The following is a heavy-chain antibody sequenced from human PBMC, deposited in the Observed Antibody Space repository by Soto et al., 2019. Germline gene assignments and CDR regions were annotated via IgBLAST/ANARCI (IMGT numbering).Heavy chain of an antibody. D-gene: IGHD3-10*01. V-gene: IGHV1-69*01. CDR1: GGAFSSYA. J-gene: IGHJ2*01. Sequence: QVQLVQSGAEVKKPGSSVKVSCKASGGAFSSYAISWVRQAPEQGLEWMGGNLPLFNISNYSHKFQGRVTITADEPTRIAYLDLSSLTPEETCVYYCARRRLGYGSWYFDLWGRG. CDR2: NLPLFNIS. CDR3: ARRRLGYGSWYFDL.